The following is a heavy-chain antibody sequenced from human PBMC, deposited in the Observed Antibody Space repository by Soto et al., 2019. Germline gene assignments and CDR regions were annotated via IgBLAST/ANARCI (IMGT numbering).Heavy chain of an antibody. CDR2: ISAYNGNT. V-gene: IGHV1-18*01. J-gene: IGHJ3*01. Sequence: QVQLVQSGAEVKKPGASVKVSCKSSGYIFSDYGITWVRQAPGQGLEWMGWISAYNGNTDYAQKFQDRLTLATDTSTITAYMELRSLRSDDTALYYCARPVTSPDHLDLWGQGTMVTVSS. CDR3: ARPVTSPDHLDL. CDR1: GYIFSDYG. D-gene: IGHD3-9*01.